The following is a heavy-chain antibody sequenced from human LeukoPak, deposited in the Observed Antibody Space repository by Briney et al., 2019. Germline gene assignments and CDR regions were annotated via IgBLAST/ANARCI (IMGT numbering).Heavy chain of an antibody. V-gene: IGHV4-59*12. Sequence: SETLSLTCTVSGGSISSYYWSWIRQPPGKGLEWIGYIYYSGSTNYNPSLKSRVTISVDTSKNQFSLKLSSVTAADTAVYYCARRHLLLWFGEAVNDAFDIWGQGTMVTVSS. CDR1: GGSISSYY. CDR3: ARRHLLLWFGEAVNDAFDI. J-gene: IGHJ3*02. D-gene: IGHD3-10*01. CDR2: IYYSGST.